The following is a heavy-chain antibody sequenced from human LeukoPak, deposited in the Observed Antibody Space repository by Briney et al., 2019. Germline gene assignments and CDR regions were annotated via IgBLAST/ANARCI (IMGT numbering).Heavy chain of an antibody. J-gene: IGHJ4*02. CDR1: GFNFSSYS. Sequence: GGSLRLSCAASGFNFSSYSMTWVRQAPGKGLEWVSVISGSGGATYYADSVKGRFTISRDNSKNTLCLQMNSLRAEDTAVYYCARAAMVRGVDYFDSWGQGTLVTVSS. V-gene: IGHV3-23*01. CDR2: ISGSGGAT. CDR3: ARAAMVRGVDYFDS. D-gene: IGHD3-10*01.